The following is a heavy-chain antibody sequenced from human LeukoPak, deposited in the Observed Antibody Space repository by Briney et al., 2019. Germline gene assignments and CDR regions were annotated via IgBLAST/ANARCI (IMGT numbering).Heavy chain of an antibody. CDR1: NGSISSYY. J-gene: IGHJ4*02. Sequence: SETLSLTCTVSNGSISSYYWSWIRQPPGKGLEWIGYIYYSGSTNYNPSLKSRVTISVDTSKNQFSLKLGSVTAADTAVYYCARGDSSGCSDYWGQGTLVTVSS. CDR3: ARGDSSGCSDY. V-gene: IGHV4-59*01. D-gene: IGHD6-19*01. CDR2: IYYSGST.